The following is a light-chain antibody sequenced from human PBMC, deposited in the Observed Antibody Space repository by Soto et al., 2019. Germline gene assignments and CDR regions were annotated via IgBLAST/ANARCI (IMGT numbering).Light chain of an antibody. J-gene: IGKJ4*01. CDR2: DAS. CDR1: QSVSNY. V-gene: IGKV3-11*01. CDR3: QQRSSWPLT. Sequence: EIVLTQSPATLSLSPRERATLSCRASQSVSNYLAWYQQKPGQAPRLLISDASNRATGIPARFSGSGSGTDFTLTISSLEPEDFALYYCQQRSSWPLTFGGGTKVEIK.